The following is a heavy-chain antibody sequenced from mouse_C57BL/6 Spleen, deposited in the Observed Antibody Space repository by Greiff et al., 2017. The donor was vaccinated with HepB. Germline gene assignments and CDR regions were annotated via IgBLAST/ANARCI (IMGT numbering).Heavy chain of an antibody. CDR3: ARKAYYYGSDY. J-gene: IGHJ2*01. CDR2: INPSTGGT. V-gene: IGHV1-42*01. D-gene: IGHD1-1*01. Sequence: VQLKESGPELVKPGASVKISCKASGYSFTGYYMNWVKQSPEKSLEWIGEINPSTGGTTYNQKFKAKATLTVDKSSSTAYTQLKSLTSEDSAVYYCARKAYYYGSDYWGQGTTLTVSS. CDR1: GYSFTGYY.